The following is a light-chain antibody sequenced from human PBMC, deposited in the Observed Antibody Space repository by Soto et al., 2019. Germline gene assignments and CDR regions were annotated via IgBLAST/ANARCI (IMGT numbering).Light chain of an antibody. J-gene: IGLJ3*02. CDR1: SNDVGGYNY. CDR2: GGI. CDR3: SSYTSSYTWV. V-gene: IGLV2-14*03. Sequence: QSALTQPASVSGSPGQSITISCTGTSNDVGGYNYVSWYHQHPGKAPKLLIYGGIDRPSGVSNRFSGSKSGNAASLTISGLQAEDEGDYYCSSYTSSYTWVFVGGTQLTVL.